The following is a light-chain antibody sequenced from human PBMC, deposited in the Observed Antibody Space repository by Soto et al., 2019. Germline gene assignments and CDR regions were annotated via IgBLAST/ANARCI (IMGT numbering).Light chain of an antibody. CDR2: EGS. V-gene: IGLV2-23*01. J-gene: IGLJ1*01. CDR3: CSYAGSSTDV. Sequence: QSALTQPASVSGSPGQSITISCTGTSSDVGSYNLVSWYQQHPGKAPQFMIYEGSKRPSGVSNRFSGSKSGNTASLTISGLQAEDEADYYCCSYAGSSTDVFGTGTKLTVL. CDR1: SSDVGSYNL.